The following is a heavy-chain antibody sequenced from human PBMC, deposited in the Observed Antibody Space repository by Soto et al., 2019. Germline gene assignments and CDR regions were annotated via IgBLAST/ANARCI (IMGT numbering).Heavy chain of an antibody. CDR2: VSGGGTT. D-gene: IGHD1-1*01. CDR1: GFTFSSCT. V-gene: IGHV3-21*01. J-gene: IGHJ4*02. CDR3: AREVQPVVRREYEC. Sequence: EVQLVESGGDLVKPGGSLRLSCAVSGFTFSSCTMNWVRQAPGKGLEWVSSVSGGGTTYYADSVNGRFTISRENARNSLYLQITSLMTEDTAVYYRAREVQPVVRREYECCGQGTLVTVSS.